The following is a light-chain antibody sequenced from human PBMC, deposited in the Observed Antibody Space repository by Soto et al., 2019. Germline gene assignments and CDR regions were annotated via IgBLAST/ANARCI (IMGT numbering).Light chain of an antibody. CDR2: DVG. J-gene: IGLJ2*01. CDR1: SSDVGGYNY. V-gene: IGLV2-11*01. Sequence: QSALTQPRSVSGSPGQSVTISCTGTSSDVGGYNYVSWYQQHPGKAPKLMIYDVGKRPSGVPDRFSGSKSGNTASLTISGRQAEDEADYYCCSYAGSYPVVFGGGTKLTVL. CDR3: CSYAGSYPVV.